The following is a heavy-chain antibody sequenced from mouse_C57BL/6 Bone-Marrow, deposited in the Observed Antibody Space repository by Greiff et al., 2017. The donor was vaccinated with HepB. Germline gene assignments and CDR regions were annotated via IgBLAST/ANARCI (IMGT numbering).Heavy chain of an antibody. D-gene: IGHD4-1*02. V-gene: IGHV5-6*01. CDR2: ISSGGSYT. CDR1: GFTFSSYG. CDR3: ASATGVFDY. Sequence: VQLQQSGGDLVKPGGSLKLSCAASGFTFSSYGMSWVRQTPDKRLEWVATISSGGSYTYYPDSVKGRFTISRDNAKNTLYLQMSSLKSEDTAMYYCASATGVFDYWGQGTTLTVSS. J-gene: IGHJ2*01.